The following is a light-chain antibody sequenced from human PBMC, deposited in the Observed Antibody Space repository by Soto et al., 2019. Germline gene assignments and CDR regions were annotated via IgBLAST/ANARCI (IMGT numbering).Light chain of an antibody. CDR3: CAYPGSGAHV. Sequence: QSVLTQPASVSGSPGQSITISCTGTSSDVCGYDYVSWHQQHPGKAPKLIIYEVNTRPPGVSTRFSGSKSGNTAGLTISGLQAEDEADYYCCAYPGSGAHVFGGGTKRTVL. CDR2: EVN. V-gene: IGLV2-14*01. CDR1: SSDVCGYDY. J-gene: IGLJ2*01.